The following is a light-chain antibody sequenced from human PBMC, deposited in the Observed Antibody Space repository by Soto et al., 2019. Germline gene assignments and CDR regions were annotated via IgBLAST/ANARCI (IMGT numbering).Light chain of an antibody. V-gene: IGLV2-8*01. Sequence: QSVLTQPPSASGPPGQSVTISCTGTSSDVGGYNYVSWYQQHPGKAPKLMIYEVSKRPSGVPDRFSGSKSGNTASLTVSGLQAEDEADYYCSSYVGTNSYVFGTGTKVPS. CDR1: SSDVGGYNY. CDR2: EVS. J-gene: IGLJ1*01. CDR3: SSYVGTNSYV.